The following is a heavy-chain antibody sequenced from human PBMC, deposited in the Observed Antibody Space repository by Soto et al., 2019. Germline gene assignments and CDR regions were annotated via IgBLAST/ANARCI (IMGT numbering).Heavy chain of an antibody. V-gene: IGHV3-66*01. J-gene: IGHJ6*03. CDR1: GFTVSSNY. CDR2: IYSGGST. D-gene: IGHD3-10*01. Sequence: GGSLRLSCAASGFTVSSNYMSWVRQAPGKGLEWVSGIYSGGSTYYADSVKGRFTISRDNSKNTLYLQMNSLRAEDTAVYYCARDIRGGPIGEDYYYMDVWGKGTTVTVSS. CDR3: ARDIRGGPIGEDYYYMDV.